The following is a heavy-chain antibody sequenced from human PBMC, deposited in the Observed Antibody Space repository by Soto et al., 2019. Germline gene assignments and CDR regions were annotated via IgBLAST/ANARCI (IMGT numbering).Heavy chain of an antibody. J-gene: IGHJ4*02. CDR1: GFTFSSYG. V-gene: IGHV3-30*18. CDR3: AKGQPPDY. CDR2: ISYDGSNK. Sequence: QVLLVESGGGVVQPGRSLRLSCAASGFTFSSYGMHWVRQAPGKGLEWVAVISYDGSNKYYADSVKGRFTISRDNSKNTLYLQMNSLRAEDTAVYYCAKGQPPDYWGQGTLVTVSS.